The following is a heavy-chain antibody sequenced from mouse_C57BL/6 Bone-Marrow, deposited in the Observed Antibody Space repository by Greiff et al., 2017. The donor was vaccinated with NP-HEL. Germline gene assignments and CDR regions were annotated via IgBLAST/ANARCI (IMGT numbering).Heavy chain of an antibody. CDR3: ARFTTVVADWYFDV. V-gene: IGHV1-59*01. CDR1: GYTFTSYW. CDR2: IDPSDSYT. J-gene: IGHJ1*03. D-gene: IGHD1-1*01. Sequence: VQLQQPGAELVRPGTSVKLSCKASGYTFTSYWMHWVKQRPGQGLEWIGVIDPSDSYTNYNQKFKGKATLTVDTSSSTAYMQLSSLTSEDSAVYYCARFTTVVADWYFDVWGTGTTVTVSS.